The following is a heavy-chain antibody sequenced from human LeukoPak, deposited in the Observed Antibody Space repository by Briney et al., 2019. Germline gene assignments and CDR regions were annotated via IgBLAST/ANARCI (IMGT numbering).Heavy chain of an antibody. D-gene: IGHD7-27*01. V-gene: IGHV4-59*02. CDR1: GGSVTDYY. CDR2: IYYTCT. CDR3: ASRKLGNDS. Sequence: SETLSLTCTVSGGSVTDYYWSWIRQSPGKGLEWIGYIYYTCTSYNPSLKSRVTISADTSKNQFSLKLISVTAADTAVYYCASRKLGNDSWGQGTLVTVSS. J-gene: IGHJ5*01.